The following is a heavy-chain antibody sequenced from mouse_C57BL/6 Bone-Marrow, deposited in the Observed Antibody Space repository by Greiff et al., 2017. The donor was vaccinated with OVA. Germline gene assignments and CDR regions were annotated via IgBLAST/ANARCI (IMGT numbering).Heavy chain of an antibody. CDR3: ASSWATVVATDVDY. Sequence: QVQLQQSGAELMKPGASVKLSCKATGYTFTGYWIEWVKQRPGHGLEWIGEILPGSGSTNYNEKFKGKATFTADTSSNTAYMRLSSLTTEDSAIYDCASSWATVVATDVDYWGQGTTLTVSS. CDR1: GYTFTGYW. D-gene: IGHD1-1*01. CDR2: ILPGSGST. J-gene: IGHJ2*01. V-gene: IGHV1-9*01.